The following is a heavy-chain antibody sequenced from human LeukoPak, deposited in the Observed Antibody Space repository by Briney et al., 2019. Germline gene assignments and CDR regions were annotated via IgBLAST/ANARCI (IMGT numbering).Heavy chain of an antibody. CDR3: ARTENVVRGYYFDY. V-gene: IGHV4-59*01. CDR2: IYYSGST. D-gene: IGHD3-10*01. CDR1: GGSISSYY. Sequence: PSETLSLTCTVSGGSISSYYWSWIRQPPGKGLEWIGYIYYSGSTNYNPSLKSRVTISVDTSKNQFSLKLSSVTAADTAVYYCARTENVVRGYYFDYWGQGTLVTVSS. J-gene: IGHJ4*02.